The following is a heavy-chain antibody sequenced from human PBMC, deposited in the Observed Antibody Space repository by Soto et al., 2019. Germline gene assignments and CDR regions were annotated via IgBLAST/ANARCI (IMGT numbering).Heavy chain of an antibody. D-gene: IGHD1-20*01. CDR3: AKGLTGSRGLYKYYFDY. V-gene: IGHV3-23*01. J-gene: IGHJ4*02. CDR1: GFTFSSYA. CDR2: ISGSGGST. Sequence: GGSLRLSCAASGFTFSSYAMSWVRQAPGKGLEWVSAISGSGGSTYYADSVKGRFTISRDNSKNTLYLQMNSLRAEDTAVYYCAKGLTGSRGLYKYYFDYWGQGTLVTVSS.